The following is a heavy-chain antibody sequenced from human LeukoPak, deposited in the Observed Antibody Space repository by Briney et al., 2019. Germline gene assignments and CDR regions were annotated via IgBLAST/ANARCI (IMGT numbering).Heavy chain of an antibody. Sequence: PSETLSLTCAVSDYSISSGYYWGWIRQPPGKGLEWIGSIYHSGSTYYNPSLKSRVTISVDTSKNQFSLKVSSVTAADTAVYYCARHPWSSSVMVYYMDVWGKGTTVTVSS. CDR2: IYHSGST. J-gene: IGHJ6*03. D-gene: IGHD3-3*01. CDR3: ARHPWSSSVMVYYMDV. V-gene: IGHV4-38-2*01. CDR1: DYSISSGYY.